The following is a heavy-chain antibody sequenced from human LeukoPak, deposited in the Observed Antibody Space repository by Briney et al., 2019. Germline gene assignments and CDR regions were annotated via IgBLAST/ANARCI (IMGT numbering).Heavy chain of an antibody. CDR2: FSGSGGGT. D-gene: IGHD3-10*01. J-gene: IGHJ4*02. CDR3: AKDLSGHYGSGSYYSFDY. Sequence: PGGSLRLSCAASGFTFSNYAMSWVRQAPGKGLEWVSGFSGSGGGTYYADSVKGRFTISRDNSKNTLYLQMNSLRAEDTAIYYCAKDLSGHYGSGSYYSFDYWGQGNLVTVSS. CDR1: GFTFSNYA. V-gene: IGHV3-23*01.